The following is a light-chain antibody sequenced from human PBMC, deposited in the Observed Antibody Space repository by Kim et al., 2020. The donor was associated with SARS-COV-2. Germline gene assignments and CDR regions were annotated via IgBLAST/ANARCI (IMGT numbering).Light chain of an antibody. CDR3: ATWDDSLSGPV. CDR1: TSNIGSNY. Sequence: GQGVTTSCSGSTSNIGSNYVYWYQQVPGTAPKLLIYNNDQRPSGVPDRFSASKSGTSASLAISGLRSEDESDFYCATWDDSLSGPVFGGGTQLTVL. V-gene: IGLV1-47*02. CDR2: NND. J-gene: IGLJ2*01.